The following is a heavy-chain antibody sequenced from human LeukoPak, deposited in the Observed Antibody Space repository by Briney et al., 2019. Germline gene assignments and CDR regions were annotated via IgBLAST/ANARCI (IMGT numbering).Heavy chain of an antibody. Sequence: SETLSLTCTVSGGSISSSSYYWGWIRQPPGKGLEWIGSIYYSGSTYYNPSLKSRVTISVDTSKNQFSLKLSSVTAADTAVYYCARGLGRVDVWGQGTTVTVSS. J-gene: IGHJ6*02. CDR3: ARGLGRVDV. CDR2: IYYSGST. D-gene: IGHD3-16*01. V-gene: IGHV4-39*01. CDR1: GGSISSSSYY.